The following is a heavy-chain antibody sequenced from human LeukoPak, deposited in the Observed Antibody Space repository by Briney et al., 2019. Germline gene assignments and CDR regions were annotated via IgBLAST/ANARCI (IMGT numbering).Heavy chain of an antibody. CDR1: GCSISSYY. CDR2: IYTSGST. D-gene: IGHD5-18*01. CDR3: ARERTDTSMDY. Sequence: PSETLSLTCTVSGCSISSYYWTWIRQPAGKGLEWIGRIYTSGSTNHNPSLKSRVTISLDTSKNQFSLKLISVTAADTAVYFCARERTDTSMDYWGQGTLVTVSS. J-gene: IGHJ4*02. V-gene: IGHV4-4*07.